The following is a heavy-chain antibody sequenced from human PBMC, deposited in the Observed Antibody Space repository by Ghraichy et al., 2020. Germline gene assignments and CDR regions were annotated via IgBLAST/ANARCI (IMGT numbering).Heavy chain of an antibody. V-gene: IGHV3-30*18. CDR1: GFTFSSYS. D-gene: IGHD1-1*01. CDR3: AKEHYNWNYFDAFDV. J-gene: IGHJ3*01. Sequence: GGSLRLSCAASGFTFSSYSMHWVRQAPGEGLEWVALISYDENNIKYAESVKGRFTIFRDNSKNTLYLQMNSLRSEDTAIYYCAKEHYNWNYFDAFDVWGQGTMVTVSS. CDR2: ISYDENNI.